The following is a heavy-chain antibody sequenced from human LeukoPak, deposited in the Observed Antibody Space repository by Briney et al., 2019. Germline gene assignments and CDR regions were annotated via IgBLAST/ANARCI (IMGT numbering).Heavy chain of an antibody. D-gene: IGHD1-26*01. CDR2: IKQDGSEK. Sequence: GGSLRLSCAVPGFTFSSYWMSWVRQAPGKGLEWVANIKQDGSEKNYVDSVKGRFTISRDNAKNSLYLLMNSLRAEDTAVYYCARDVAVRRGSYSYGMDVWGQGTTVTVSS. CDR3: ARDVAVRRGSYSYGMDV. V-gene: IGHV3-7*03. CDR1: GFTFSSYW. J-gene: IGHJ6*02.